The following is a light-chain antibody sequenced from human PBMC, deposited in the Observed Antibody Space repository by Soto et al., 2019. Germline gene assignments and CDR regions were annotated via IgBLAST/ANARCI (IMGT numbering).Light chain of an antibody. CDR3: QQSYSTLLIT. J-gene: IGKJ5*01. V-gene: IGKV1-39*01. Sequence: DIQMTQSPSSLSASVGDRVTITCRASQSIVNYLNWYQHRPGTAPKLLIYAASSLQSGVPSRFXGSGSGTEFTLTISSLQPEDFATYYCQQSYSTLLITFGQGTRLEIK. CDR1: QSIVNY. CDR2: AAS.